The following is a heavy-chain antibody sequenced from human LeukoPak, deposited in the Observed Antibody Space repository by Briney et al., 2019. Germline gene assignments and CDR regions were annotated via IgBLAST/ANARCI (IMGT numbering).Heavy chain of an antibody. CDR1: GFTFSSYA. CDR2: ISSNGGST. J-gene: IGHJ4*02. CDR3: ARGRFGEQKPGDY. V-gene: IGHV3-64*01. D-gene: IGHD3-10*01. Sequence: GGSLRLSCAASGFTFSSYAMHWVRQAPGKGLEYVSAISSNGGSTYYANSVKGRFTISRDNSKNTLYLQMGSLRAEDMAVYYCARGRFGEQKPGDYWGQGTLVTVPS.